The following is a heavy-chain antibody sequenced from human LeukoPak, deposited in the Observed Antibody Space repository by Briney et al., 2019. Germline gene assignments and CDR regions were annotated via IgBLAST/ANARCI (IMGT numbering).Heavy chain of an antibody. V-gene: IGHV3-23*01. CDR2: ISGGGDTT. Sequence: PGGSLRLSCAASGFTFSNYAMTWVRQVPGEGLEWVSGISGGGDTTYYADSVKGRFTISRDNSKNTLYLQMNSLRAEDTAVYYCAQIGAGYTVYYFDYWGQGTLVTVSS. D-gene: IGHD5/OR15-5a*01. CDR1: GFTFSNYA. J-gene: IGHJ4*02. CDR3: AQIGAGYTVYYFDY.